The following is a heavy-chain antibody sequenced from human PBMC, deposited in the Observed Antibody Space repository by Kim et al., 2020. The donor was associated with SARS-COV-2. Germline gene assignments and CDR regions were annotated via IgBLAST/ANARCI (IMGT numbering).Heavy chain of an antibody. J-gene: IGHJ4*02. CDR1: GYSFTSNW. CDR3: ARLDSSGYKF. Sequence: GESLKISCEATGYSFTSNWIAWVRQKPGKGLEWMGTIFPGDSDTTYSPSFQGQVTISVDKSINIAYLQWRSLKASDTATYYCARLDSSGYKFWGQGTLVTVSA. V-gene: IGHV5-51*01. CDR2: IFPGDSDT. D-gene: IGHD3-22*01.